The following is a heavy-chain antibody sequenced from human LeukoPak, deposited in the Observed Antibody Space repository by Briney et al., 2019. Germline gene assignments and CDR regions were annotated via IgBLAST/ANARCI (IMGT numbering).Heavy chain of an antibody. Sequence: SETLSLTCAVSGGSISSGGYSWSWIRQPPGKGLEWIGYIYHSGSIYYNPSLKSRVTISVDRSKNQFSLKLSSVTAADTAVYYCARRVYGDRLDYWGQGTLVTVSS. CDR3: ARRVYGDRLDY. J-gene: IGHJ4*02. V-gene: IGHV4-30-2*01. CDR2: IYHSGSI. CDR1: GGSISSGGYS. D-gene: IGHD4-17*01.